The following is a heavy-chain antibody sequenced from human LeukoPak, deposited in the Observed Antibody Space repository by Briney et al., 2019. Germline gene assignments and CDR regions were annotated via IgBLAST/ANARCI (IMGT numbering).Heavy chain of an antibody. Sequence: ASVKVSCKASGYTLTSYYIHWVRQAPGQGLEWMGIINPSGGSTSYAQKFQGRVTMTRDTSTSTVYMELSSLRSEDTAVYYCARDSLYDSSGYYHHCFYYYMDVWGKGTTVTVSS. D-gene: IGHD3-22*01. J-gene: IGHJ6*03. V-gene: IGHV1-46*01. CDR1: GYTLTSYY. CDR3: ARDSLYDSSGYYHHCFYYYMDV. CDR2: INPSGGST.